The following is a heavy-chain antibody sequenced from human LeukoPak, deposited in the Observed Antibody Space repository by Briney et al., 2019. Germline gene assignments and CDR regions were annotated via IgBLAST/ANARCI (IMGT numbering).Heavy chain of an antibody. J-gene: IGHJ6*03. Sequence: PGGSLRLPCAASGFTFSDYYMSWIRQAPGKGLEWVSYISSSGSTIYYADSVKGRFTISRDNAKNSLYLQMNSLRAEDTAVYYCARVEADIAARPYYYYYYMDVWGKGTTVTVSS. CDR2: ISSSGSTI. CDR1: GFTFSDYY. D-gene: IGHD6-6*01. CDR3: ARVEADIAARPYYYYYYMDV. V-gene: IGHV3-11*01.